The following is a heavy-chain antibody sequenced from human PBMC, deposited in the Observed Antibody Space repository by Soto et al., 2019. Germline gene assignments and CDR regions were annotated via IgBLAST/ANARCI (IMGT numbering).Heavy chain of an antibody. V-gene: IGHV4-34*01. CDR2: INHSGST. Sequence: SETLSLTCAVYGGSFSGYYWSWIRQPPGKGLEWIGEINHSGSTNYNPSLKSRVTISVDTSKNQFSLKLSSVTAADTAVYYCARRRIMITFGGVIRQGRYFDYWGQGTLVTVSS. J-gene: IGHJ4*02. D-gene: IGHD3-16*01. CDR1: GGSFSGYY. CDR3: ARRRIMITFGGVIRQGRYFDY.